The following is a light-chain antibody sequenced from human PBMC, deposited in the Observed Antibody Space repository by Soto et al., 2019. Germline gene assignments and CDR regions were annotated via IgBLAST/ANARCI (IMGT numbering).Light chain of an antibody. J-gene: IGLJ1*01. CDR2: EVS. CDR1: SSDVGAYNY. CDR3: TSYTRRSTYV. V-gene: IGLV2-14*01. Sequence: HPSRGSAYPGKTITISCTGSSSDVGAYNYVTWYQQHPGKVPKLLIYEVSDRPSGISNRFSGSKSGNTASLTISGLQAEADADYYCTSYTRRSTYVFGTGTKVTVL.